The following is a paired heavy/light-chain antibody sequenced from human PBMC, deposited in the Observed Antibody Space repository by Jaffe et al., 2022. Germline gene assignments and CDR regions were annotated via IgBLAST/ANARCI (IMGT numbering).Heavy chain of an antibody. CDR3: ARHRPVTTGYYYYYYYMDV. D-gene: IGHD4-4*01. J-gene: IGHJ6*03. CDR2: IYYSGST. CDR1: GGSISSSSYY. V-gene: IGHV4-39*01. Sequence: QLQLQESGPGLVKPSETLSLTCTVSGGSISSSSYYWGWIRQPPGKGLEWIGSIYYSGSTYYNPSLKSRVTISVDTSKNQFSLKLSSVTAADTAVYYCARHRPVTTGYYYYYYYMDVWGKGTTVTVSS.
Light chain of an antibody. CDR2: EGS. CDR3: CSYAGSSTFYVV. CDR1: SSDVGSYNL. Sequence: QSALTQPASVSGSPGQSITISCTGTSSDVGSYNLVSWYQQHPGKAPKLMIYEGSKRPSGVSNRFSGSKSGNTASLTISGLQAEDEADYYCCSYAGSSTFYVVFGGGTKLTVL. J-gene: IGLJ2*01. V-gene: IGLV2-23*03.